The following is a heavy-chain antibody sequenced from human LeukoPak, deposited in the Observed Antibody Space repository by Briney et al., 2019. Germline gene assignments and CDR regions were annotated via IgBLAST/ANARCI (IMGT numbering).Heavy chain of an antibody. CDR1: CGSISSYY. D-gene: IGHD2-2*01. V-gene: IGHV4-4*07. J-gene: IGHJ5*01. CDR2: IYTSGST. Sequence: SETLSFTCTVSCGSISSYYWSWIRQPARKGLEWIGGIYTSGSTNYNPSLKSRVTMSVDTSKNQFSLKLSSVTAADTAVYYCAKDRHAPGRYCSSTSCFPFDSWGQGTLVTVSS. CDR3: AKDRHAPGRYCSSTSCFPFDS.